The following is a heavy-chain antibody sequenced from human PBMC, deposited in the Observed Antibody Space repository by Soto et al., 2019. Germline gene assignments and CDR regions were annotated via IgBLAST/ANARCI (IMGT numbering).Heavy chain of an antibody. V-gene: IGHV3-23*01. CDR3: ATHGVLTTTFRFYYFAF. CDR1: GFTFSSYA. J-gene: IGHJ4*02. Sequence: LRLSCVASGFTFSSYAMSWVRQAPGQRLEWVATFSGGRDTTWHADSVKGRFTVSRDSSKNTLSLQMNSLRPEDTALYYCATHGVLTTTFRFYYFAFWGRGTLVTVSS. D-gene: IGHD1-1*01. CDR2: FSGGRDTT.